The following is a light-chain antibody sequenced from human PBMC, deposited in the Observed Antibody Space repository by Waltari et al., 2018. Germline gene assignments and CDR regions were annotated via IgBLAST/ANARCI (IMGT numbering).Light chain of an antibody. J-gene: IGLJ2*01. CDR2: GGN. CDR3: CSYAGASTVV. Sequence: QSALTQPASVSGSPGQSITISCTGTSSDVGSSNLVSWYQHHPCKGPELVSYGGNKRPSGVSNRFSGSKSGNTASLTIAGLQDEDEADYYCCSYAGASTVVFGGGTRVTVL. CDR1: SSDVGSSNL. V-gene: IGLV2-23*01.